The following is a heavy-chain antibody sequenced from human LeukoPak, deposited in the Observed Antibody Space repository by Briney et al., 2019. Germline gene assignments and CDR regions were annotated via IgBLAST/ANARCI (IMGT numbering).Heavy chain of an antibody. CDR2: INHNGNVN. V-gene: IGHV3-7*01. J-gene: IGHJ6*02. D-gene: IGHD1-14*01. CDR3: AKDRGAPDFYYYYYGMDV. Sequence: RAGGSLRLSCAASGFTFSSYWMNWARQAPGKGLEWVASINHNGNVNYYVDSVKGRFTITRDNAKYTLFLQMSNLGAEDTAVYYCAKDRGAPDFYYYYYGMDVWGQGTTVTVSS. CDR1: GFTFSSYW.